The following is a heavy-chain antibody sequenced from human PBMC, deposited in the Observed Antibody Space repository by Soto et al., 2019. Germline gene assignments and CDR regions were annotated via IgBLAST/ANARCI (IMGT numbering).Heavy chain of an antibody. D-gene: IGHD3-3*01. J-gene: IGHJ1*01. V-gene: IGHV3-7*01. CDR3: ARAPTYYDFWSGYKYLQD. CDR2: IKEGGSED. CDR1: GFTFSSYW. Sequence: EVQLVESGGGLVQFGGSLRLSCAASGFTFSSYWMSWVRQAPGKGLEWVANIKEGGSEDYHVDSVKGRFTISRDNAKKALFLQMGSLRDEDTAVYYRARAPTYYDFWSGYKYLQDWGQGTLVTVSS.